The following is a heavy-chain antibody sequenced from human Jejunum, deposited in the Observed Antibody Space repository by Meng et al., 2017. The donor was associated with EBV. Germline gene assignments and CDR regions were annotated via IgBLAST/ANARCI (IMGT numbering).Heavy chain of an antibody. D-gene: IGHD3-22*01. CDR2: VNDYGST. J-gene: IGHJ4*02. CDR3: ARDFSSGYFAY. CDR1: GGSVSSGSYY. V-gene: IGHV4-61*01. Sequence: QVRLQESGPGLVKPSETLSLTCAVSGGSVSSGSYYWSWIRQPPGKGLEWIGFVNDYGSTRYNSSLKSRITISADTSKNQFSLKLTSVTPADTAIYYCARDFSSGYFAYWGQGTLVTVSS.